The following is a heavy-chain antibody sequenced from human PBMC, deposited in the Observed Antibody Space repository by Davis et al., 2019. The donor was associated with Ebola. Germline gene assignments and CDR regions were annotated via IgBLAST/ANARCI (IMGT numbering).Heavy chain of an antibody. CDR3: ARAGGSTTLTAPSMDV. CDR2: ITTDGSTT. Sequence: GASLKISCAASGFTFSTYGMNWVRQAPGKGLVWLARITTDGSTTIYADAVKGRFTMSRDNAKNSLYLQMNSLRAEDMPVYYCARAGGSTTLTAPSMDVWGQGTTVTVSS. D-gene: IGHD2/OR15-2a*01. J-gene: IGHJ6*02. V-gene: IGHV3-74*01. CDR1: GFTFSTYG.